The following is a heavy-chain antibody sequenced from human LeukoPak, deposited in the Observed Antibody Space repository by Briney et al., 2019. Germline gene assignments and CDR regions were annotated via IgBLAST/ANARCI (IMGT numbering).Heavy chain of an antibody. CDR1: GFTFSSYA. J-gene: IGHJ4*02. CDR2: ISYDGSNK. D-gene: IGHD1-26*01. CDR3: ARDVGRY. Sequence: GSLRLSCAASGFTFSSYAMHWVRQAPGKGLEWVAVISYDGSNKYYADSVKGRFTISRDNSKNTLYLQMNSLSAEDTAVYYCARDVGRYWGQGTLVTVSS. V-gene: IGHV3-30*04.